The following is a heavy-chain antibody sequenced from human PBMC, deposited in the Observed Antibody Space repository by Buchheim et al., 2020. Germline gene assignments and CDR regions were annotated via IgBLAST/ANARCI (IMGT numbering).Heavy chain of an antibody. J-gene: IGHJ4*02. V-gene: IGHV3-30*18. CDR2: ISYDGSNK. CDR3: AKDKRRSDSRVFDY. D-gene: IGHD3-22*01. Sequence: QVQLVESGGGVVQPGRSLRLSCAASGLTFSSYGMHWVRQAPGKGLEWVAVISYDGSNKYYADSVKGRFTISRDNSKNTLYLQMNSLRAEDTAVYYCAKDKRRSDSRVFDYWGQGTL. CDR1: GLTFSSYG.